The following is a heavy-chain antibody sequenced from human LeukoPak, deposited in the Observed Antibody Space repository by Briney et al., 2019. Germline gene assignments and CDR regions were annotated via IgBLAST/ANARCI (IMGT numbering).Heavy chain of an antibody. J-gene: IGHJ4*02. D-gene: IGHD3-10*01. CDR1: GFTFSSYE. CDR2: ISSSGSTI. Sequence: GGSLRLSCAASGFTFSSYEMNWVRQAPGKGLEWVSYISSSGSTIYYADSVKGRFTISRDNAKNSLYLQMNSLRAEDTAVYYCARQYYYGSGIYGAFDYWGQGTLVTVSS. V-gene: IGHV3-48*03. CDR3: ARQYYYGSGIYGAFDY.